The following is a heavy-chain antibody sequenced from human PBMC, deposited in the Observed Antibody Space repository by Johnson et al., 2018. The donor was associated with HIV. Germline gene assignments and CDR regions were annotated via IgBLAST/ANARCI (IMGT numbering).Heavy chain of an antibody. V-gene: IGHV3-30-3*01. CDR3: AGGNSGWYGIDAFDI. CDR2: ISYDGSDK. Sequence: QVQLVESGGGVVQPGRSLRLSCAASGFTFSSYAMHWVRQAPGKGLEWVAVISYDGSDKYYADSVKGRFTISRDNSKNTLSLQMNSLRAEDTAVYYCAGGNSGWYGIDAFDIWGQGTMVTVSS. D-gene: IGHD6-19*01. CDR1: GFTFSSYA. J-gene: IGHJ3*02.